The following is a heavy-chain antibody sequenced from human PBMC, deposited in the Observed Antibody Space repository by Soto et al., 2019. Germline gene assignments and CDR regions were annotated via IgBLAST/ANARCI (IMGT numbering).Heavy chain of an antibody. V-gene: IGHV3-74*01. Sequence: HPGGSVRLSGAACGFTFSSYWMHWVRQAPGKGLLWVSRRNEDGGTTDYADSVQGRFTISRDNAKNTLYLQMNSLRVEDTAVYYCASDLSGREDDWAQGTTVTVSS. CDR2: RNEDGGTT. CDR1: GFTFSSYW. CDR3: ASDLSGREDD. D-gene: IGHD3-10*01. J-gene: IGHJ6*02.